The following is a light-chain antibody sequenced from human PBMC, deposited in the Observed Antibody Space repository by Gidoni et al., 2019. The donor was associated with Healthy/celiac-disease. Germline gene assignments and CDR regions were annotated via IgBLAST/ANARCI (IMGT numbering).Light chain of an antibody. CDR1: SRDVGGYNY. J-gene: IGLJ1*01. Sequence: QSALTQPASGSGSPGRSITISCTGTSRDVGGYNYVSWYQQHPGKAPNLMIYDVSNRPSGVSNRFSGSKSGNTASLTISGLQAEDEADYYCSSYTSSSTRVFGTGTKVTVL. CDR2: DVS. V-gene: IGLV2-14*01. CDR3: SSYTSSSTRV.